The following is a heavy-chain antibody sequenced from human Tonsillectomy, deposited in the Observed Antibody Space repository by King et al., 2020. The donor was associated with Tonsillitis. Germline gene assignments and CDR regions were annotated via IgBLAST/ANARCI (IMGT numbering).Heavy chain of an antibody. V-gene: IGHV3-9*01. CDR3: AKPTVRGYDSPEYCYFDL. J-gene: IGHJ2*01. CDR1: GFTFDDYA. Sequence: VQLVESGGGLVQPGRSLRLSCAASGFTFDDYAMHWVRQAPGKGLEWVSGISWNSGSIGYADSVKGRFTISRDNAKNSLYLQMNSLRAEDTALYYCAKPTVRGYDSPEYCYFDLWGRGTLVTVSS. CDR2: ISWNSGSI. D-gene: IGHD3-10*01.